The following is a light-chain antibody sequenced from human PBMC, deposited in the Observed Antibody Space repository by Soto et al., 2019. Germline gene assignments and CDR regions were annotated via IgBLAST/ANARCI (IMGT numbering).Light chain of an antibody. V-gene: IGKV3-15*01. CDR3: QQFNIWPHMLS. Sequence: IVVTQSPATLSVSPGERVTLSCRASQCVGSNLAWYQQRPGQAPRLLIYDASTRATGIPDRFSGSGSGTECPLTISRLQSEDFAVYYCQQFNIWPHMLSFGGGTKLEMK. CDR1: QCVGSN. J-gene: IGKJ4*01. CDR2: DAS.